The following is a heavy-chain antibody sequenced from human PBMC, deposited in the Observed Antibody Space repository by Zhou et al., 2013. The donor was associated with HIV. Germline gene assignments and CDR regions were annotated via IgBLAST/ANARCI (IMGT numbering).Heavy chain of an antibody. CDR3: AREGSQYGSSSHNWYFDL. J-gene: IGHJ2*01. CDR2: IIPSSGTV. D-gene: IGHD6-6*01. CDR1: GGTFNSNG. Sequence: QVHLVQSGAEVKKAGSSVRVSCKTAGGTFNSNGVSWVRHAPGQGLEWMGGIIPSSGTVNFAQKFQDRVILTADASTSTVYMDLSRLTSEDTAVYYCAREGSQYGSSSHNWYFDLWGPGTLVTVSS. V-gene: IGHV1-69*12.